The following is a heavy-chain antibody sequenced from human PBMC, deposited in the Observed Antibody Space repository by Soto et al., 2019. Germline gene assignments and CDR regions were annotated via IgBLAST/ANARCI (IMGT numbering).Heavy chain of an antibody. J-gene: IGHJ4*02. CDR3: AKGPPFFGDFWSGYYVYFDY. CDR1: GFTFSSYA. D-gene: IGHD3-3*01. V-gene: IGHV3-23*01. Sequence: GGSLRLSCAASGFTFSSYAMSWVRQAPGKGLEWVSAISGSGGSTYYADSVKGRFTISRDNSKNTLYLQMNSLRAEDTAVYYCAKGPPFFGDFWSGYYVYFDYWGQGTLVTVSS. CDR2: ISGSGGST.